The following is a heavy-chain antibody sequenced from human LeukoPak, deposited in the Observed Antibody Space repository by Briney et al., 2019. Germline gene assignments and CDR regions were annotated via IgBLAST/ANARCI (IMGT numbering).Heavy chain of an antibody. CDR3: ARVVGYCSGGSCYYYYYMDV. Sequence: SETLSLTCTVSGGSISSGSYYWSWIRQPAGKGLEWIGRIYTSGSTNYNPSLKSRVTISVDTSKNQFSLKLSSVTAADTAVYYCARVVGYCSGGSCYYYYYMDVWGKGTTVTVSS. J-gene: IGHJ6*03. V-gene: IGHV4-61*02. CDR2: IYTSGST. CDR1: GGSISSGSYY. D-gene: IGHD2-15*01.